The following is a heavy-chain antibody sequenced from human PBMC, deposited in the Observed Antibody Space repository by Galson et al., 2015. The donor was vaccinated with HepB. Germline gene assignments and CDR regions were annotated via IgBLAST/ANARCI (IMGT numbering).Heavy chain of an antibody. V-gene: IGHV3-74*01. CDR2: INSDGSST. Sequence: SLRLSCAASGFTFSSYWMHWVRQAPGKGLVWVSRINSDGSSTSYADSVKGRFTISRDNAKNTLYLQMNSLRAEDTAVYYCARPTAPYSFIDYWGQGTLVTVSS. CDR3: ARPTAPYSFIDY. J-gene: IGHJ4*02. CDR1: GFTFSSYW. D-gene: IGHD6-13*01.